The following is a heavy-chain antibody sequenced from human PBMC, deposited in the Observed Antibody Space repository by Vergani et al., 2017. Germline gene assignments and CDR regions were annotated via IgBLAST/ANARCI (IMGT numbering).Heavy chain of an antibody. CDR1: GVSVSSTAFY. D-gene: IGHD4-17*01. CDR3: AKTVTTVYYYGMDV. Sequence: QVQLQESGPGLVKPSQTLSLTCSVSGVSVSSTAFYWNWIRQPAGKGLEWIGRIYGSGNINYNPSLESRVTISVDTSKNQFSLKLSSVTAADTAVYYCAKTVTTVYYYGMDVWGQGTTVTVSS. V-gene: IGHV4-61*02. CDR2: IYGSGNI. J-gene: IGHJ6*02.